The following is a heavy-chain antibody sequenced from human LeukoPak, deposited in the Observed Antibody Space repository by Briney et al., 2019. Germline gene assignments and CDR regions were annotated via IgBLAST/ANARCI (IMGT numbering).Heavy chain of an antibody. CDR2: MNPNSCNT. V-gene: IGHV1-8*01. J-gene: IGHJ5*02. Sequence: ASVKVSCKASGYTFTSYDIKWVRQATGQGLEWMGWMNPNSCNTGYAQKFQGRVTMTRNTSISTAYMELSSLRSEDTAVYYCARRRGGSGREAYNWFDPWGQGTLVTVSS. CDR1: GYTFTSYD. CDR3: ARRRGGSGREAYNWFDP. D-gene: IGHD6-19*01.